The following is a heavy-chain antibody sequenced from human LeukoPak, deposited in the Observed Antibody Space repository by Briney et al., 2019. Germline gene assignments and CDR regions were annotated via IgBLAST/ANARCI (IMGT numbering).Heavy chain of an antibody. Sequence: SETLSLTCTVSGGSISSGDYYWSWIRQPPGKGLEWIVYIYYSGSTYYNPSLKSRVTISVDTSKNQFSLKLSSVTAADTAVYYCARGIPFVSYLADAFDIWGQGTMVTVSS. V-gene: IGHV4-30-4*01. CDR2: IYYSGST. J-gene: IGHJ3*02. CDR3: ARGIPFVSYLADAFDI. D-gene: IGHD5/OR15-5a*01. CDR1: GGSISSGDYY.